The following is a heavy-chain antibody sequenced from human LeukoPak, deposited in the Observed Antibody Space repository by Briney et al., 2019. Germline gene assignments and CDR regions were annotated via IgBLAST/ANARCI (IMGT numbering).Heavy chain of an antibody. J-gene: IGHJ4*02. CDR1: GFTFSSYA. D-gene: IGHD3-9*01. Sequence: GGSLRLSCAASGFTFSSYAMSWVRQPPGKGLEWVSAISGSGGSTYYAGSVKGRFTISRDNSKNTLYLQMNSLRVEATAVYYCAREGRRVLTGFLRSDYFDYWGQGTLVTVSS. CDR3: AREGRRVLTGFLRSDYFDY. V-gene: IGHV3-23*01. CDR2: ISGSGGST.